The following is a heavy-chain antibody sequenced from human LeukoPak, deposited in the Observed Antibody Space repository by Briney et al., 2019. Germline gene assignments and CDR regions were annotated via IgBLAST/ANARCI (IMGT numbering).Heavy chain of an antibody. V-gene: IGHV4-38-2*02. CDR1: GYSIRSGYF. CDR2: MYHGGNP. CDR3: VRDDYKNYGNV. Sequence: PSETLSLTCTVSGYSIRSGYFWGWIRQPPGKGLEWVGSMYHGGNPNYNPSLKSRVTISLDTSKNQVSLKLRSVTAADTAVYFCVRDDYKNYGNVRGQGTLVTVSS. D-gene: IGHD4-11*01. J-gene: IGHJ4*02.